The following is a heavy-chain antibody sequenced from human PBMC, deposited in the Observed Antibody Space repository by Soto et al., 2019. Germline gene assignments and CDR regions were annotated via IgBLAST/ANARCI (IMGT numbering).Heavy chain of an antibody. Sequence: ASVKVSCKASGYTFTSYGICWVQQAPGQGLEWMGWISAYNGNTNYAQKLQGRVTMTTDTSTSTAYMELRSLRSDDTAVYYCARDTFAHFDWLLFPQGPNDAFDIWGQGTMVTVSS. CDR3: ARDTFAHFDWLLFPQGPNDAFDI. D-gene: IGHD3-9*01. CDR2: ISAYNGNT. J-gene: IGHJ3*02. CDR1: GYTFTSYG. V-gene: IGHV1-18*01.